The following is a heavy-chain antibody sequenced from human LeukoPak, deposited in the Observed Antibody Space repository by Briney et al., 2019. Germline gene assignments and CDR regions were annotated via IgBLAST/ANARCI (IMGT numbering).Heavy chain of an antibody. Sequence: SETLPLTCTVSGGSISSGSYYWSWIRQPAGKGLEWIGRIYTSGSTNYNPSLKSRVTISVDTSKNQFSLKLSSVTAADTAVYYCARARGIAAAAPYYYYYYMDVWGKGTTVTISS. CDR2: IYTSGST. CDR3: ARARGIAAAAPYYYYYYMDV. V-gene: IGHV4-61*02. CDR1: GGSISSGSYY. D-gene: IGHD6-13*01. J-gene: IGHJ6*03.